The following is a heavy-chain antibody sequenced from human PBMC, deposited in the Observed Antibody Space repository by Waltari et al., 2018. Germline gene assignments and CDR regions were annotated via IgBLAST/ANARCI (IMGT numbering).Heavy chain of an antibody. CDR1: GASIRRSIYS. Sequence: QLQLQESGPGLVKPSETLSLTYPVPGASIRRSIYSWRRIRQPPGKGLEWIGRISYSRSTYYNPSLKGRVTISVDTSKNQFSLKLSSVTAADTAVYYCARHPAMTIMLWYFDLWGRGTLVTVSS. J-gene: IGHJ2*01. D-gene: IGHD2-8*01. CDR3: ARHPAMTIMLWYFDL. V-gene: IGHV4-39*01. CDR2: ISYSRST.